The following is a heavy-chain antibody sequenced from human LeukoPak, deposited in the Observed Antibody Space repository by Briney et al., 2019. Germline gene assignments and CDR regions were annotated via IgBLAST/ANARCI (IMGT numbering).Heavy chain of an antibody. CDR3: AREGDPFYYGSGSLFDY. Sequence: GATVKVSCKASGYTFTGYYMHWVRQAPGQGLEWMGWINPNSGGTNYAQKFQGRVTMTRDTSISTAYMELSRQRSDDTAVYYCAREGDPFYYGSGSLFDYWGQGTLVTVSS. CDR1: GYTFTGYY. CDR2: INPNSGGT. D-gene: IGHD3-10*01. J-gene: IGHJ4*02. V-gene: IGHV1-2*02.